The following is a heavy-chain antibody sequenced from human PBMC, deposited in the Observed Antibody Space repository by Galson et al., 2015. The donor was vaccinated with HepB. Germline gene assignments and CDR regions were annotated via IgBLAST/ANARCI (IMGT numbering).Heavy chain of an antibody. V-gene: IGHV1-69*10. J-gene: IGHJ2*01. CDR1: GGTFSSYA. CDR3: AREGVITFNPPLPKYSWYFDL. CDR2: IIPILGIA. D-gene: IGHD3-16*01. Sequence: SVKVSCKASGGTFSSYAISWVRQAPGQGLEWMGGIIPILGIANYAQKFQGRVTITADKSTSTAYMELSSLRSEDTAVYYCAREGVITFNPPLPKYSWYFDLWGRGTLVTVSS.